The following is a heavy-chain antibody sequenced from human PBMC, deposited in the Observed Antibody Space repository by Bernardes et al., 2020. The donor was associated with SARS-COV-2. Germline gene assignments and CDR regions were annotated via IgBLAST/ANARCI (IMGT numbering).Heavy chain of an antibody. V-gene: IGHV3-13*01. CDR2: IGIAGDT. CDR1: GFTFSSYD. CDR3: ARDRGYYDSSGYSGLGWYFDL. Sequence: GGSLRLSCAASGFTFSSYDMHWVRQATGKGLEWVSAIGIAGDTYYPGSVKGRFTISRENAKNSLYLQMNSLRAGDTAVYYCARDRGYYDSSGYSGLGWYFDLWGRGTLVTVSS. D-gene: IGHD3-22*01. J-gene: IGHJ2*01.